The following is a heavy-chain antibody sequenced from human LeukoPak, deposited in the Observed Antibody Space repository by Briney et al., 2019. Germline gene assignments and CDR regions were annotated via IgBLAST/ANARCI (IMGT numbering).Heavy chain of an antibody. V-gene: IGHV3-48*03. J-gene: IGHJ4*02. CDR1: RFPFSVYE. CDR3: ALLAVASDFDY. CDR2: IASSGTTK. Sequence: GASLRLSCAVSRFPFSVYEMNWVRQPPGKGLEWVSNIASSGTTKYYADSVKGRFSISRDNAKSSLYLQMNSLRVEDTAVYYCALLAVASDFDYWGQGALVTVSS. D-gene: IGHD6-19*01.